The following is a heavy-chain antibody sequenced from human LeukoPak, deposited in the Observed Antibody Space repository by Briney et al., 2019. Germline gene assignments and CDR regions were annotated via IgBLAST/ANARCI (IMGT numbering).Heavy chain of an antibody. D-gene: IGHD6-6*01. J-gene: IGHJ4*02. CDR2: IYYSGST. CDR3: ARSFYSSSSQETDY. V-gene: IGHV4-39*01. Sequence: PSETLSLTCTVSGGSISSSSYYWGWIRQPPGKGLEWIGSIYYSGSTYYNPPLKSRVTISVDTSKNQFSLKLSSVTAADTAVYYCARSFYSSSSQETDYWGQGTLVTVSS. CDR1: GGSISSSSYY.